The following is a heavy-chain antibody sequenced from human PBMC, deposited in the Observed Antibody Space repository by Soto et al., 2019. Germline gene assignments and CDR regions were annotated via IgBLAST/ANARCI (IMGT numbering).Heavy chain of an antibody. CDR3: ARAYDYSSNWFDP. J-gene: IGHJ5*02. CDR2: INHSGST. V-gene: IGHV4-34*01. CDR1: GGSFSGYY. Sequence: PSETLSLTCAVYGGSFSGYYWTWIRQPPGTGLEWIGEINHSGSTNYNPSLKSRVTISVDTSKNQFSLKLSSVTAADTAVYYCARAYDYSSNWFDPRGQGTLVTVSS. D-gene: IGHD4-4*01.